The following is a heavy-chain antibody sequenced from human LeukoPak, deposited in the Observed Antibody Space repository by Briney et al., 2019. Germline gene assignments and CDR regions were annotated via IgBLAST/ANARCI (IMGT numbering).Heavy chain of an antibody. CDR2: INRSGST. J-gene: IGHJ4*02. V-gene: IGHV4-34*01. Sequence: LSETLSLTCAVYGGSFSGYYWSWIRQPPGKGLEWIGEINRSGSTNYNPSLKSRVTISVDTSKNQFSLKLSSVTAADTAVYYCARGIGRYYGSGSYYTFNSYYFDYWGQGTLVNVSS. CDR3: ARGIGRYYGSGSYYTFNSYYFDY. D-gene: IGHD3-10*01. CDR1: GGSFSGYY.